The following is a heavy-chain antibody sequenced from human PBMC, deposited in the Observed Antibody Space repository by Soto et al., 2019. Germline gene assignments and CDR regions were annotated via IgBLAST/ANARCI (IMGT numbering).Heavy chain of an antibody. J-gene: IGHJ6*02. V-gene: IGHV1-46*01. CDR1: GNTLTGYF. D-gene: IGHD6-19*01. CDR2: INPSGGST. Sequence: ASVKVSCKASGNTLTGYFLHWVRQAPGQGLEWMGIINPSGGSTSYAQKFQGRVTMTRDTSTSTVYMELSSLRSEDTAVYYCASWSSGSNYYYYYGMDVWGQGTTVTVSS. CDR3: ASWSSGSNYYYYYGMDV.